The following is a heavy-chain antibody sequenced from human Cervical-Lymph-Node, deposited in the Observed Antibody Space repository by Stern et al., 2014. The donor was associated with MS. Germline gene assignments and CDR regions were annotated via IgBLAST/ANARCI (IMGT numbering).Heavy chain of an antibody. CDR1: GYSFTGYY. D-gene: IGHD1-14*01. J-gene: IGHJ4*02. V-gene: IGHV1-2*02. Sequence: QVQLGQSGTEVKKPGTSVKVSCRTSGYSFTGYYLHWVRQAPGQGLEWMGWINPSSGDTNLAQKFQGRTTMTRDTSITTAYLVLSRLSLDDTAVYYCAKSTTITPLDYWGQGSLIIVSS. CDR3: AKSTTITPLDY. CDR2: INPSSGDT.